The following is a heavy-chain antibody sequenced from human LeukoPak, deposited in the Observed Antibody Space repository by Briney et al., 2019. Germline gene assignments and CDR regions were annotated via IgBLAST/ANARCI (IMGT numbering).Heavy chain of an antibody. J-gene: IGHJ6*04. D-gene: IGHD3-3*01. CDR1: GYSFTSFG. V-gene: IGHV1-18*01. Sequence: ASVKLSCKASGYSFTSFGISWVRQAPGQGLEWRGWISAYTGNRKHAQRVQGRVSLTTDTSTSTAYMELGSLGPEDTAVYYCARSPPVFAVITLDFWGKGTTVIVSS. CDR3: ARSPPVFAVITLDF. CDR2: ISAYTGNR.